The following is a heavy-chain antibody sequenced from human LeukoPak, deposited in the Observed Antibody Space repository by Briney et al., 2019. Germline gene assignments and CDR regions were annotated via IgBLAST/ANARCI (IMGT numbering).Heavy chain of an antibody. D-gene: IGHD3-22*01. V-gene: IGHV4-59*01. CDR3: ASGRTSMGVYDSSGYYYDFGAFDI. CDR1: GASISSYH. Sequence: PSETLSLTCTVSGASISSYHWSWIRQPPGKGLEWIGYIYYSGSTNYNPSLKSRVTISVDTSKNQFSLKLSSVTAADTAVYYCASGRTSMGVYDSSGYYYDFGAFDIWGQGTMVTVSS. CDR2: IYYSGST. J-gene: IGHJ3*02.